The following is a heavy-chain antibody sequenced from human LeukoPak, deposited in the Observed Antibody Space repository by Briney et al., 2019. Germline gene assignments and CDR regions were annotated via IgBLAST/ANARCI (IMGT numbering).Heavy chain of an antibody. CDR2: TSHDGGIK. V-gene: IGHV3-30-3*01. CDR3: ARYRSYYDSRSHQGFDY. Sequence: PGTSLRLSCTASGFTFSPYAMHWVRQAPGKGLEWVTVTSHDGGIKYYAESVKGRFTISRDNSKNTLYLQMNSLRAEDTAVYYCARYRSYYDSRSHQGFDYWGPGTLVTVSS. J-gene: IGHJ4*02. D-gene: IGHD3-10*01. CDR1: GFTFSPYA.